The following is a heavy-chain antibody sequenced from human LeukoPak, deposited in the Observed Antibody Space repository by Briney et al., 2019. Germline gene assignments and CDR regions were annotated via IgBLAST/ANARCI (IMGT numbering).Heavy chain of an antibody. CDR3: ASYWGGSSWCRGDYYYYMDV. CDR1: GYTFTSYG. D-gene: IGHD6-13*01. Sequence: ASVKVSCKASGYTFTSYGISWVRQAPGQGLEWMGWISPYNGNTNYEQKFQDRVTMTTDTSTSTGYMELRSLKSDDTAVYYFASYWGGSSWCRGDYYYYMDVWGKGTTVTISS. J-gene: IGHJ6*03. V-gene: IGHV1-18*01. CDR2: ISPYNGNT.